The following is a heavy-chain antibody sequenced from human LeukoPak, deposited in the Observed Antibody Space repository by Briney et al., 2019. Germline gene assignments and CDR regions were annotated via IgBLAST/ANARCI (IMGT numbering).Heavy chain of an antibody. CDR2: IYHSGST. J-gene: IGHJ4*02. D-gene: IGHD3-16*01. CDR1: GGSISSSNW. V-gene: IGHV4-4*02. Sequence: PSETLSLTCAVSGGSISSSNWWSWVRQPPGKGLEWIGEIYHSGSTNYNPSLKSRVTISVDKSKNQFSLELSSVTAADTAVYYCARDDRPSNYVWDIWGQGTLVTVSS. CDR3: ARDDRPSNYVWDI.